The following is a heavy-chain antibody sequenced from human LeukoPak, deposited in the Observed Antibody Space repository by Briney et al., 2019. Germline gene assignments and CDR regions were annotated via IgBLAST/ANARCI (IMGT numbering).Heavy chain of an antibody. Sequence: GGSLRLSCAASGFTVSSKNMIWVRQAPGKGLEWVSVISGSGGSTYYADSVKGRFTISRDNSKNTLYLQMNSLRAEDTAVYYCAKDTLLGFFSFDYWGQGTLVTVSS. V-gene: IGHV3-23*01. D-gene: IGHD2-15*01. CDR1: GFTVSSKN. CDR3: AKDTLLGFFSFDY. CDR2: ISGSGGST. J-gene: IGHJ4*02.